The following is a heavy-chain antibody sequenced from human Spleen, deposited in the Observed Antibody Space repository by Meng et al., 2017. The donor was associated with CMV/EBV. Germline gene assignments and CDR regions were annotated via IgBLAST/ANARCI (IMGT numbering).Heavy chain of an antibody. J-gene: IGHJ5*02. D-gene: IGHD3-22*01. CDR2: IRTKANNYAT. CDR3: TSRTYYYDSYASYHWFDP. CDR1: GSA. Sequence: GSALHWVRPASGTGLEWVGHIRTKANNYATAYAASVKGRFTISRDDSKNTAYLQMNSLKTEDTAVYYCTSRTYYYDSYASYHWFDPWGQGTLVTVSS. V-gene: IGHV3-73*01.